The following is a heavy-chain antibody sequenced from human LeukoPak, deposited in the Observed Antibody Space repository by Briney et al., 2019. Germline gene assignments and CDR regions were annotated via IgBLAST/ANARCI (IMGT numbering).Heavy chain of an antibody. D-gene: IGHD2-15*01. V-gene: IGHV1-2*02. CDR2: INPNSGGT. CDR3: ARAPLVVVAHYWYFDY. Sequence: ASVKVSCKASGYPFTAYYMHWVRQAPGQGLEWMGWINPNSGGTNYAQKFQGRVTMTRDTSISTAYMELSRLRSDDTAVYYCARAPLVVVAHYWYFDYWGQGTLVTVSS. J-gene: IGHJ4*02. CDR1: GYPFTAYY.